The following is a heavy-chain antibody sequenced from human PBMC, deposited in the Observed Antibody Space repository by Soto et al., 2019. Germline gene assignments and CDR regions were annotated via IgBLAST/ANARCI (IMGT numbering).Heavy chain of an antibody. J-gene: IGHJ1*01. Sequence: EGQLVESGGGLVQPGGSLRLSCQVSGFTFRSYWMTWVRRAPGKGLEWVANINLDGSEKYYVDAVKGRFTISRDNAKNSLHRDLRDLRANDTAVYYCARGVMAGNEGPGDWGQGTLVTVSS. CDR3: ARGVMAGNEGPGD. V-gene: IGHV3-7*05. CDR1: GFTFRSYW. CDR2: INLDGSEK. D-gene: IGHD2-8*01.